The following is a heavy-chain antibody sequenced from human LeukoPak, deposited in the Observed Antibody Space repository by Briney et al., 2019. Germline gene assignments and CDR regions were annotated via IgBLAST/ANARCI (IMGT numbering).Heavy chain of an antibody. CDR2: INHSGST. D-gene: IGHD2-15*01. CDR3: ARGGERGYNY. Sequence: SETLSLTCAVYGVSFSGYYWSWIRQPPGKGLEWIGEINHSGSTNYNPSLKSRVTISVETSKNQFSLKLSSVPAADTAVYYCARGGERGYNYWGQGALVAVSS. CDR1: GVSFSGYY. J-gene: IGHJ4*02. V-gene: IGHV4-34*01.